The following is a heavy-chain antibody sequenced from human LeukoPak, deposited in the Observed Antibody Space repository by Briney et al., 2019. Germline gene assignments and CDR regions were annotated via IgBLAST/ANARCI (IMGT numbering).Heavy chain of an antibody. V-gene: IGHV4-39*01. J-gene: IGHJ4*02. CDR1: GGSISSSSYY. Sequence: KPSETLSLTCTVSGGSISSSSYYWGWIRQPPGKGLEWIVSIYYSGSTYYNPSLKSRVTISVDTSKNQFSLKLSSVTAADTAVYYCASNVVVVAAPRDGLDYWGQGTLVTVSS. CDR3: ASNVVVVAAPRDGLDY. CDR2: IYYSGST. D-gene: IGHD2-15*01.